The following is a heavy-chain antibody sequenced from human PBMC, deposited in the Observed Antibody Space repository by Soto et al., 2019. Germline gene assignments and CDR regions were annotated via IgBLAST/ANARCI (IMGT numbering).Heavy chain of an antibody. J-gene: IGHJ5*02. Sequence: SVKVSCKASGGTFSSYAISWVRQAPGQGLEWMGGIIPIFGTANYAQKFQGRVTITADESTSTAYMELSSLRSEDTAVYYCARDQNGYSYGLIGNWFDPWGQGTLVTV. CDR3: ARDQNGYSYGLIGNWFDP. CDR2: IIPIFGTA. V-gene: IGHV1-69*13. D-gene: IGHD5-18*01. CDR1: GGTFSSYA.